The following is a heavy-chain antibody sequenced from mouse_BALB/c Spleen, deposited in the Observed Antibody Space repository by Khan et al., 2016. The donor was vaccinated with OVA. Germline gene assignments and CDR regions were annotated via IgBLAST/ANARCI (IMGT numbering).Heavy chain of an antibody. CDR2: ISYSGST. CDR1: GYSITSGYG. CDR3: ARTARIKY. V-gene: IGHV3-2*02. J-gene: IGHJ2*01. D-gene: IGHD1-2*01. Sequence: EVQLQESGPGLVKPSQSLSLTCTVTGYSITSGYGWNWIRQFPGNKLEWMGYISYSGSTNYNPSPKSRISITRETSKNQFFLQLNSVTTEDTATYYCARTARIKYWGKGTTLTVSS.